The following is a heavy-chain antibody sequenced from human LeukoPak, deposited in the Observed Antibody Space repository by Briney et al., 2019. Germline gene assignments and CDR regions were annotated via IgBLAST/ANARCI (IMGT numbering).Heavy chain of an antibody. D-gene: IGHD2-15*01. V-gene: IGHV3-21*01. CDR3: ARGVVVVATGAFDI. CDR1: GFTFSSYS. J-gene: IGHJ3*02. Sequence: GGSLRLSCAASGFTFSSYSMNWVRQPPGKGLEWVSSISSSSSYIYYADSVKGRFTISRDNAKNSLYLQMNSLRAEDTAVYYCARGVVVVATGAFDIWGQGTMVTVSS. CDR2: ISSSSSYI.